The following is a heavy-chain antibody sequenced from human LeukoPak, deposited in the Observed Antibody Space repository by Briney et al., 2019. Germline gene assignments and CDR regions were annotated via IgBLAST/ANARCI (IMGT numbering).Heavy chain of an antibody. V-gene: IGHV3-33*01. Sequence: QPGGSLRLSCAASGVTFSSYGMHWVRQAPGKGLEWVAVIWSVGGAEYYEDSVKGRLTISRDNSKNMLFSQMNSVRADDTRVYCCVLTGPMRSKGWHFNYLGQATMVTVSS. D-gene: IGHD1-14*01. J-gene: IGHJ4*02. CDR2: IWSVGGAE. CDR3: VLTGPMRSKGWHFNY. CDR1: GVTFSSYG.